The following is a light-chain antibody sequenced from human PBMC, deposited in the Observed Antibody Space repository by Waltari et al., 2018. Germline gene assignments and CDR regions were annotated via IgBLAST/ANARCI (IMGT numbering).Light chain of an antibody. CDR3: QVWDGNSDHWV. CDR2: DDS. V-gene: IGLV3-21*02. Sequence: SYVLPQAPSVSVAPGQTARITCEGPNIGSRSVHWYQQRPGQAPVLVVYDDSDRPSGIPERFSGSNSGNTATLTISRVEAGDEADYYCQVWDGNSDHWVFGGGTKLTVL. CDR1: NIGSRS. J-gene: IGLJ3*02.